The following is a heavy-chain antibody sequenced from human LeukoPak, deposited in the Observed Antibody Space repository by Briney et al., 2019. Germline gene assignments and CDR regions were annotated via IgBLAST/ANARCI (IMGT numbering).Heavy chain of an antibody. V-gene: IGHV2-5*01. J-gene: IGHJ4*02. D-gene: IGHD3-22*01. Sequence: SGPTLVKPTQTLTLTCTFSGFSLSTSGVGVGWIRQPPGKALEWLSLIYWNDDKRYSPSLKSRLTITKDTSKNQVVLTMTNMDPVDTATYYCAHLYYYDSSGYFDYWGQGTLVTVSS. CDR2: IYWNDDK. CDR3: AHLYYYDSSGYFDY. CDR1: GFSLSTSGVG.